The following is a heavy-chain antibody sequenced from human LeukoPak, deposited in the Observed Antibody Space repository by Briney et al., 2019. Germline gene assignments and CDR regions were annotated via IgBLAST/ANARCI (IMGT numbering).Heavy chain of an antibody. CDR2: ISYDGSNK. Sequence: GGSLRLSCAASGFTFSSYAMSWVRQAPGKGLEWVAVISYDGSNKYYADSVKGRFTISRDNSKNTLYLQMNSLRAEDTAVYYCAREDIVVVPAAIGGYYYYGMDVWGQGTTVTVSS. CDR3: AREDIVVVPAAIGGYYYYGMDV. V-gene: IGHV3-30-3*01. D-gene: IGHD2-2*02. CDR1: GFTFSSYA. J-gene: IGHJ6*02.